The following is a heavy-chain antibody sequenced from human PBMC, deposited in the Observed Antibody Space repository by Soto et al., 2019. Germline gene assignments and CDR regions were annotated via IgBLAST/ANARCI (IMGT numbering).Heavy chain of an antibody. Sequence: GGSLRLSCAASGFTFSSYGMHWVRQAPGKGLEWVAVIWYDGSNKYYADSVKGRFTISRDNSKNTLYLQMNSLRAEDTAVYYCARLVAYSSSPDGYWGQGTLVTVSS. CDR1: GFTFSSYG. J-gene: IGHJ4*02. CDR3: ARLVAYSSSPDGY. D-gene: IGHD6-13*01. V-gene: IGHV3-33*01. CDR2: IWYDGSNK.